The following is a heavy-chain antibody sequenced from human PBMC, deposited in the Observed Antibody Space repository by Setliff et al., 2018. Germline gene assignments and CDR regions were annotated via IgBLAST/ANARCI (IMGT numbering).Heavy chain of an antibody. CDR2: IYTSGNT. J-gene: IGHJ6*03. CDR3: ARHKSNGSGSYPSLYMDV. V-gene: IGHV4-59*08. CDR1: GGSLSCYY. Sequence: SETLSLTCPVSGGSLSCYYWGWIRQPPGKGLEWIGNIYTSGNTNYNPSLKSRVSISVDTSKNQFSLKLRSVTAADTAVFYCARHKSNGSGSYPSLYMDVWGKGIMVTVS. D-gene: IGHD3-10*01.